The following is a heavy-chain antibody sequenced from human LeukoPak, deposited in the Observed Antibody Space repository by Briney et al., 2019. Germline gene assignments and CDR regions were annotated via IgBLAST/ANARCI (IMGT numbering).Heavy chain of an antibody. D-gene: IGHD1-26*01. Sequence: SVKLSCKASGGTFSSYAISWVRQAPGQGLEWMGGIIPIFGTANYAQKFQGRVTITADKSTSTAYMELSSLRSEETAVYYCARGGFKTATWYYFDYWGQGTLVTVSS. CDR3: ARGGFKTATWYYFDY. V-gene: IGHV1-69*06. CDR2: IIPIFGTA. CDR1: GGTFSSYA. J-gene: IGHJ4*02.